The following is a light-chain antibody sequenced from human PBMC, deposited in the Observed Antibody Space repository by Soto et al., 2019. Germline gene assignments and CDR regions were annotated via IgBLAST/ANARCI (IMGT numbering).Light chain of an antibody. J-gene: IGLJ3*02. V-gene: IGLV4-69*01. CDR3: QTWGTGGV. Sequence: QPVLTQSPSASASLGASVKLTCTLSSGHSSYAIAWHQQQPEKGPRYLMKLNSDGSHSKGDGIPDRFSGSSSGAERYLTISRLQSEDEADYYCQTWGTGGVFGGGTKVTVL. CDR2: LNSDGSH. CDR1: SGHSSYA.